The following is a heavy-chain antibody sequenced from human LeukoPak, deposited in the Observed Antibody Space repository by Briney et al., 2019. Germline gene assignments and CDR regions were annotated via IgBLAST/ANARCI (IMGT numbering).Heavy chain of an antibody. Sequence: SETLSLTCTVSGGSISSGGYYWSWIRQHPGKGLEWIGYIYYSGSTYYNPSLKSRVTISVDTSKNQFSLKLSSVTAADTAVYYCARARRAVAGSFSAYYFDYWGQGTLVTVSS. CDR2: IYYSGST. J-gene: IGHJ4*02. CDR3: ARARRAVAGSFSAYYFDY. D-gene: IGHD6-19*01. CDR1: GGSISSGGYY. V-gene: IGHV4-31*03.